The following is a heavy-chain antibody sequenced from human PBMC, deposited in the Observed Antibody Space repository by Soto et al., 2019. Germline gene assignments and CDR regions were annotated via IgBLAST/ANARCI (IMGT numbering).Heavy chain of an antibody. CDR2: IYYSGST. V-gene: IGHV4-59*01. CDR3: ASDRSSGWDQGYGMDV. CDR1: GGPISTYY. J-gene: IGHJ6*02. Sequence: PSWTLSLTFSVSGGPISTYYWRWIRHPPGKGLEWIGYIYYSGSTSYNPSLKSRVTISVDTSKNQFSLKLRSVTAADTAVYYCASDRSSGWDQGYGMDVWGQGTTVTVSS. D-gene: IGHD6-19*01.